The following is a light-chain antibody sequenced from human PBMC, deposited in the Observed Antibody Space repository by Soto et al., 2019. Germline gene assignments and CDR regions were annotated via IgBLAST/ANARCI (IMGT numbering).Light chain of an antibody. CDR3: CSYGGSFYV. V-gene: IGLV2-11*01. J-gene: IGLJ1*01. CDR2: DVN. Sequence: QSALTQPHSVSGSPGQSVAISCSGTSSDVGGYNYVSWYQQHTGKAPKLIIFDVNKRPSGVPDRFSGSKSGSTASLTISGLQAEDEADYYCCSYGGSFYVVGTGTKLTVL. CDR1: SSDVGGYNY.